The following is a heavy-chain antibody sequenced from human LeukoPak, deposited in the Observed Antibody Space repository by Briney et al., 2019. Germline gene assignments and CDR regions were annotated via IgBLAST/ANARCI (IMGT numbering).Heavy chain of an antibody. V-gene: IGHV4-34*09. Sequence: SETLSLTCAVYGGSFSGYYWSWIRQPPGKGLEWIGYIYYSGSTYYNPSLKSRVTISVDTSKNQFSLKLSSVTAADTAVYYCARAGYDNPIDYWGQGTLVTVSS. J-gene: IGHJ4*02. D-gene: IGHD3-9*01. CDR2: IYYSGST. CDR3: ARAGYDNPIDY. CDR1: GGSFSGYY.